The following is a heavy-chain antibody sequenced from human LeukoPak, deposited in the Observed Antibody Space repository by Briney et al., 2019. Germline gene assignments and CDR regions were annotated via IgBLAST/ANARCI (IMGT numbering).Heavy chain of an antibody. D-gene: IGHD1-26*01. J-gene: IGHJ3*02. Sequence: GGSLRLSCAASGFTFSSYSMNRVRQAPGKGLEWVSSISSSSSYIYYADSVKGRFTISRDNAKNSLYLQMNSLRAEDTAVYYCASWELRARWAFDIWGQGTMVTVSS. V-gene: IGHV3-21*01. CDR3: ASWELRARWAFDI. CDR2: ISSSSSYI. CDR1: GFTFSSYS.